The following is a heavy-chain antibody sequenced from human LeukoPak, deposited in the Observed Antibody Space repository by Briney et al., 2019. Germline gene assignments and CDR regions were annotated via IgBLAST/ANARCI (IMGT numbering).Heavy chain of an antibody. D-gene: IGHD4-23*01. CDR3: ARFGTTVVTVDY. CDR1: GFTFSSYS. J-gene: IGHJ4*02. CDR2: ISSSSSYI. V-gene: IGHV3-21*01. Sequence: GGSLRLSCAASGFTFSSYSMNWVRQAPGKGLEWVSSISSSSSYIYYADSVKGRLTISRDNAKNSLYLQMNSLRAEDTAVYYCARFGTTVVTVDYWGQGTLVTVSS.